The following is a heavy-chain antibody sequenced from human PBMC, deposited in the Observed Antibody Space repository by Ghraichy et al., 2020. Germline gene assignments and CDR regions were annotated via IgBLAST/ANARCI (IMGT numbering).Heavy chain of an antibody. Sequence: GGSLRLSCAASGFTFSSYAMSWVRQAPGKGLEWVSAISGSGGSTYYADSVKGRFTISRDNSKNTLYLQMNSLRAEDTAVYYCAKGVSVLDINHPPPYYYGMDVWGQGTTVTVSS. D-gene: IGHD6-6*01. J-gene: IGHJ6*02. CDR3: AKGVSVLDINHPPPYYYGMDV. CDR2: ISGSGGST. CDR1: GFTFSSYA. V-gene: IGHV3-23*01.